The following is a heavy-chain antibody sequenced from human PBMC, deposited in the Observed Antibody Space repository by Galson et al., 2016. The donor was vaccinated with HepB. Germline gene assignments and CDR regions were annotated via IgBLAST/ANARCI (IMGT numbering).Heavy chain of an antibody. CDR1: GYNFTNYW. CDR2: IYPGDSDT. CDR3: ARHSHGGSGNYVGIDS. J-gene: IGHJ4*02. V-gene: IGHV5-51*01. Sequence: QSGAEVKKPGESLKISCKGSGYNFTNYWIGWVRQMPGKGLEWMGIIYPGDSDTRYSPSFQGQVTISADKSISTAFLQWSTLKASDTAIYFCARHSHGGSGNYVGIDSWGQGTLVTVSS. D-gene: IGHD3-10*01.